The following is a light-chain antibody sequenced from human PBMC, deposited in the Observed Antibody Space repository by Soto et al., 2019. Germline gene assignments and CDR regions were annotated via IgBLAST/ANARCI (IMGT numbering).Light chain of an antibody. CDR1: QSISSH. V-gene: IGKV1-39*01. Sequence: DIQMTQSPSTLSGSVGDRVTITCRASQSISSHLNWYRQKPGKAPNLLIYAAFSLHSGVPSRFSGSGSGTDFTLTISSLQPGDFASYYCQQSYNTPYTFGQGTKVDIK. CDR3: QQSYNTPYT. J-gene: IGKJ2*01. CDR2: AAF.